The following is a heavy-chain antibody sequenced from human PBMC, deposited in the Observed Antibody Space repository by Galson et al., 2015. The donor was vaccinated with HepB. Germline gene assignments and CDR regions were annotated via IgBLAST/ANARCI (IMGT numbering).Heavy chain of an antibody. CDR3: ARAVTTNPNWFDP. Sequence: SLRLSCAASGFTFSSYGMHWVRQAPGKGLEWVAVIWYDGSNKYYADSVKGRFTISRDNSKNTLYLQMNGLRAEDTAVYYCARAVTTNPNWFDPWGQGTLVTVSP. J-gene: IGHJ5*02. CDR1: GFTFSSYG. V-gene: IGHV3-33*08. CDR2: IWYDGSNK. D-gene: IGHD4-17*01.